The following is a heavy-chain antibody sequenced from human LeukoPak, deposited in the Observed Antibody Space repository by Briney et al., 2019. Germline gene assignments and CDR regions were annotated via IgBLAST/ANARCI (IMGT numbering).Heavy chain of an antibody. CDR3: ARARGGISACYYYYMDV. CDR2: ISSSSSYI. D-gene: IGHD3-16*01. V-gene: IGHV3-21*01. J-gene: IGHJ6*03. Sequence: GGSLRLSCAASGFTFSSYSMNWVRQAPGKGLEWVSSISSSSSYIYYADSVKGRFTISKDNAKNSLYLQMNSLRAEDTAVYYCARARGGISACYYYYMDVWGKGTTVTVSS. CDR1: GFTFSSYS.